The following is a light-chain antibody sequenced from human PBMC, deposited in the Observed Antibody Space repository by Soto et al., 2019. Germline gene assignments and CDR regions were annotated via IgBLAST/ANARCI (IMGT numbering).Light chain of an antibody. V-gene: IGLV1-40*01. J-gene: IGLJ2*01. CDR2: DNI. CDR3: QSYDSSLSGSV. CDR1: SSNIGAGYD. Sequence: QSALTQPPSVSGAPGQRVTISCTGSSSNIGAGYDVHWYQQLPGTAPKLLIYDNINRPSGVPDRFSGSMSGTSASLAITGLQAEDEADYYCQSYDSSLSGSVFGGGTKLTVL.